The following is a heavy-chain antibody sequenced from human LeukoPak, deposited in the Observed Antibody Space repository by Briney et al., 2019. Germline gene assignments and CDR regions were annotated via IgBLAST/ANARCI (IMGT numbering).Heavy chain of an antibody. J-gene: IGHJ4*02. D-gene: IGHD3-10*01. CDR1: GFTFSSYA. CDR2: ISGSGAST. CDR3: AKDQSRGDY. Sequence: GGSLRLSCAASGFTFSSYAMTWVRQAPGKGLEWVSTISGSGASTYYADSVKGRFTISRDNSKNTLSLQMSSLRAEDTAVYYCAKDQSRGDYWGQGTLVTVSS. V-gene: IGHV3-23*01.